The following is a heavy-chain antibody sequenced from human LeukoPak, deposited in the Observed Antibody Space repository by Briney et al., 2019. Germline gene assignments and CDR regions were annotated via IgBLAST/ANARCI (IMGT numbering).Heavy chain of an antibody. J-gene: IGHJ4*02. V-gene: IGHV3-30*02. CDR2: IRYDGSNK. CDR1: GFTFSSYG. CDR3: ARVGREYSSSSPPDY. Sequence: GGSLRLSCAASGFTFSSYGMHWVRQAPGKGLEWVAFIRYDGSNKYYADSVKGRFTISRDNSKNTLYLQMNSLRVEDTAMYYCARVGREYSSSSPPDYWGQGTLVTVSS. D-gene: IGHD6-6*01.